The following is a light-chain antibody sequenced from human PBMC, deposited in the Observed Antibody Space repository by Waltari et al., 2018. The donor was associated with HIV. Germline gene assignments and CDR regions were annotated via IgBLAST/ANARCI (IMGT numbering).Light chain of an antibody. Sequence: DIQVTQPPSNLSASVGDKVTITCRASRDLGDWLAWYQHKPSQAPKLLIHKASTLHTGVPSRFSGSGSGTDFALTIASLQVDDFATYYCQQYKSYSFTFGPGTTVEMK. J-gene: IGKJ3*01. CDR3: QQYKSYSFT. CDR1: RDLGDW. V-gene: IGKV1-5*03. CDR2: KAS.